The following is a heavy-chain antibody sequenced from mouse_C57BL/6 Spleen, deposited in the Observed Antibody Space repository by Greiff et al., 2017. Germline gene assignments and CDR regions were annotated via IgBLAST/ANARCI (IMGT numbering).Heavy chain of an antibody. J-gene: IGHJ4*01. CDR2: ISSGGSYT. CDR3: ARQDYGNYDAMDY. D-gene: IGHD2-1*01. Sequence: VQLQQSGGDLVKPGGSLKLSCAASGFTFSSYGMSWVRQTPDKRLEWVATISSGGSYTYYPDSVKGRFTISRDNAKNTLYLQMSSLKSEDTAMYYCARQDYGNYDAMDYWGQGTSVTVSS. CDR1: GFTFSSYG. V-gene: IGHV5-6*01.